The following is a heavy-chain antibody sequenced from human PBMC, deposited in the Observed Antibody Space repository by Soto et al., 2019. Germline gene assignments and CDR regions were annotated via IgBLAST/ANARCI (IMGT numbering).Heavy chain of an antibody. D-gene: IGHD6-19*01. CDR3: AKDPALSSGWPTAFDY. J-gene: IGHJ4*02. CDR2: ISGRGGST. V-gene: IGHV3-23*01. CDR1: GFTFSSYA. Sequence: PGGSLRLSCAASGFTFSSYAMSWVRQAPGKGLEWVSAISGRGGSTYYADSVKGRFTISRDNSKNTLYLQMNSLRAEDTAVYYCAKDPALSSGWPTAFDYWGQGTLVTVSS.